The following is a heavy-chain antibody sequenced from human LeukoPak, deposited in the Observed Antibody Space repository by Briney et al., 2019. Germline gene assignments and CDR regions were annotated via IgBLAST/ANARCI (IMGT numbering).Heavy chain of an antibody. D-gene: IGHD1-26*01. V-gene: IGHV3-23*01. CDR3: AGDAVGPGLAGS. J-gene: IGHJ5*02. Sequence: GGSLRLSCAASGFTSSSYAMSWVRQGPGKGLEWVSAISGSGGSTYYADSVRDRFTISRDNAKNSLYLQTNSLRAEDTAVYFCAGDAVGPGLAGSWGQGTLVMLSS. CDR2: ISGSGGST. CDR1: GFTSSSYA.